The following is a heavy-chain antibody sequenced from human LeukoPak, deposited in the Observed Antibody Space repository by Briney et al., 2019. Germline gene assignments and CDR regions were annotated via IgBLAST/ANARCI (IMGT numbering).Heavy chain of an antibody. V-gene: IGHV1-18*01. Sequence: GASVKVSCKASGYTFTSYGITWVRQAPGQGLEWMGWISAYNGNTNYAQKPQGRVTMTTEKSTSTAYMELKNLRSDDTAVYYCARGHRGDSSAWTYYYYYMDVWGKGTTVTVSS. J-gene: IGHJ6*03. CDR3: ARGHRGDSSAWTYYYYYMDV. CDR2: ISAYNGNT. CDR1: GYTFTSYG. D-gene: IGHD6-19*01.